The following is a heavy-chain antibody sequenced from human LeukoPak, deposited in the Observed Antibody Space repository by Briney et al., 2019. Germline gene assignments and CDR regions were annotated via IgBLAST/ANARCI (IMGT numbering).Heavy chain of an antibody. J-gene: IGHJ4*02. CDR1: GFTFSDYS. CDR2: ISISGSFI. V-gene: IGHV3-48*01. Sequence: GGSLRLSCAASGFTFSDYSMTWVRQAPGKGLEWLSYISISGSFIYYADSVKGRFTISRDNGRNSLHLQMNSLRAEDMAVYYCAREVYYGSGRRFDLWGQGTLVTVSS. CDR3: AREVYYGSGRRFDL. D-gene: IGHD3-10*01.